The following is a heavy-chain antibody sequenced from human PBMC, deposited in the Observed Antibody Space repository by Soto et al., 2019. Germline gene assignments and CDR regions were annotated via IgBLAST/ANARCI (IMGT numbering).Heavy chain of an antibody. J-gene: IGHJ4*02. Sequence: QVQLVQSGSEVKNPGSSVKVSCKASGYTFASYAISLMRQAPGQGLEWMGWISAYNGNTNYAQKLQGRVTMTTDTSTSTAYMELRSLRSDDTAVYYCSRDPPPPDYLGQGTLGTVSS. CDR1: GYTFASYA. CDR2: ISAYNGNT. CDR3: SRDPPPPDY. V-gene: IGHV1-18*01.